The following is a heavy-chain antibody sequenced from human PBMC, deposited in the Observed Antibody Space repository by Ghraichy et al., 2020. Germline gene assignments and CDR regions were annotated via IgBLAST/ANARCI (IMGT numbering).Heavy chain of an antibody. D-gene: IGHD3-3*01. Sequence: GGSLRLSCAASGFTFSSYSMNWVRQAPGKGLEWVSSISSSSIYIYYADSVKGRFTISRDNAKNSLYLQMNSLRAEDTAVYYCARNRITTQTASDYWGQGTLVTVSS. CDR2: ISSSSIYI. V-gene: IGHV3-21*01. CDR3: ARNRITTQTASDY. J-gene: IGHJ4*02. CDR1: GFTFSSYS.